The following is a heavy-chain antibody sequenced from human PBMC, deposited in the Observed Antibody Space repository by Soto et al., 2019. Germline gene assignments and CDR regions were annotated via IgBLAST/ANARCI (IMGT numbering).Heavy chain of an antibody. D-gene: IGHD3-10*01. CDR1: GGTFSSST. Sequence: QVQLVQSGAEVKKPGSSVKVSCKSSGGTFSSSTISWVRQAPGQGLEWMGRIIPILGIANYAQKFQGRVRITADKSTSTAYRELSSLISEDTAVYYCARGSGSYVGCFDPWGQGTLVTVSS. J-gene: IGHJ5*02. CDR3: ARGSGSYVGCFDP. CDR2: IIPILGIA. V-gene: IGHV1-69*02.